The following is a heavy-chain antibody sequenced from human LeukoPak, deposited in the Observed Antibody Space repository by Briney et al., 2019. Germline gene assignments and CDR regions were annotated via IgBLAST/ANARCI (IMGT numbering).Heavy chain of an antibody. CDR3: ARVEGSSWYVSPPYFDY. D-gene: IGHD6-13*01. CDR1: GGSFSGYY. Sequence: PSETLSLTCAVYGGSFSGYYWSWIRQPPGKGLEWIGEINHSGSTNYNPSLKSRVTISVDTSKNQFSLKLSSVTAADTAVYYCARVEGSSWYVSPPYFDYWGQGTLVTVSS. V-gene: IGHV4-34*01. CDR2: INHSGST. J-gene: IGHJ4*02.